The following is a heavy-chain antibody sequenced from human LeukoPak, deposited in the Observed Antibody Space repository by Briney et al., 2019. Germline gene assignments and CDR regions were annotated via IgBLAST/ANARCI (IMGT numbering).Heavy chain of an antibody. V-gene: IGHV1-2*02. Sequence: GASVKVSRKASGGTFSSYAISWVRQAPGQGLEWMGWINPNSGGTNYAQKFQGRVTMTRDTSTSTVYMDLSSLRSEDTAVYYCARGGTTVVNYSYYYYMDVWGRGTTVTISS. J-gene: IGHJ6*03. CDR1: GGTFSSYA. CDR3: ARGGTTVVNYSYYYYMDV. D-gene: IGHD1-14*01. CDR2: INPNSGGT.